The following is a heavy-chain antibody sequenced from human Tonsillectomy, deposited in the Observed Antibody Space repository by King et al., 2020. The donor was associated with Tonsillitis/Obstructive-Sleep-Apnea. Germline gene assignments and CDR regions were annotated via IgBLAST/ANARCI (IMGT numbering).Heavy chain of an antibody. CDR1: GFTVSRNY. CDR2: IYSGGSI. J-gene: IGHJ5*02. V-gene: IGHV3-66*01. Sequence: VQLVESGGGLVQPGGSLRLSCAASGFTVSRNYMSWVRPAPGTGLEWVSVIYSGGSIYYANPVQGRFTTSRANSKNTRYLQINSLRAEDTAVYYCARGLWIQLWHPFDPWGQGTLVTVSS. D-gene: IGHD5-18*01. CDR3: ARGLWIQLWHPFDP.